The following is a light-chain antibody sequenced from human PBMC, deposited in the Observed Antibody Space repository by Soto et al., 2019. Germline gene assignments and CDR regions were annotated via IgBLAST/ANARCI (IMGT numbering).Light chain of an antibody. J-gene: IGKJ4*01. Sequence: DLQMTQSPSTLSASVGDRVTITCRASQSISSWLAWYQQKPGKAPKLMIYDASSLQSGVPSRFSGSGSGTDFTPTISSLQPEDVATYYCQQSYSTPLTFGGGTKVDIK. V-gene: IGKV1-39*01. CDR2: DAS. CDR3: QQSYSTPLT. CDR1: QSISSW.